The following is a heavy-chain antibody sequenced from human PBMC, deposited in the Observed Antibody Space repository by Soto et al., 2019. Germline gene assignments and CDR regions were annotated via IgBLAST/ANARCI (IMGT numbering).Heavy chain of an antibody. CDR2: INHSGST. CDR1: GGSFSGYY. Sequence: QVQLQQWGAGLLKPSETLSLTCAVYGGSFSGYYWSWIRQPPGKGLEWIGEINHSGSTNYNPSLKSRVTISVGTSKNQFSLKLSSVTAADTAVYYCARASSGWRSRPFDYWGQGTLVTVSS. V-gene: IGHV4-34*01. D-gene: IGHD6-19*01. J-gene: IGHJ4*02. CDR3: ARASSGWRSRPFDY.